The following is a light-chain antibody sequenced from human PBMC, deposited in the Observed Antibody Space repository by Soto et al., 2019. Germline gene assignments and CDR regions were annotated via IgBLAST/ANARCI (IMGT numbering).Light chain of an antibody. CDR1: QDISKY. CDR2: GAS. J-gene: IGKJ1*01. CDR3: QQYDNLWT. V-gene: IGKV1-33*01. Sequence: DIQLTQSPSSLSASVGDRVTITCQASQDISKYLNWYQQKPGKAPKVLIHGASNLETGVPSRFSGSGSGTDFIFTISSLQPEDNATYYCQQYDNLWTFGQGTKVEIK.